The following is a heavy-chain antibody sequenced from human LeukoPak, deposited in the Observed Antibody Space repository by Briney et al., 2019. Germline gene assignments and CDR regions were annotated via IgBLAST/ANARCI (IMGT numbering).Heavy chain of an antibody. J-gene: IGHJ5*02. CDR2: IYYSGST. CDR1: GVSISSGDYY. CDR3: ARERTGTEFDP. Sequence: SETLSLTCTVSGVSISSGDYYWSWIRQPQGRGLEGIGYIYYSGSTNYNPSLKSRVTISVDTSKNQFSLKLSSVTAADTAVYYCARERTGTEFDPWGQGTLVTVSS. V-gene: IGHV4-61*08. D-gene: IGHD1-7*01.